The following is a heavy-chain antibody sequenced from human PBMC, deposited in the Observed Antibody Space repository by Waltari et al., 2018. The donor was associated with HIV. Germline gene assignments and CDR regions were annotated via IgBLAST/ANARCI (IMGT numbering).Heavy chain of an antibody. CDR3: ARDWRQPRGVYYGMDV. CDR1: GFTFSGYW. J-gene: IGHJ6*02. V-gene: IGHV3-74*01. D-gene: IGHD5-18*01. CDR2: SNSDDSRT. Sequence: EVQLVESGGGLVQPGGSLRLSCAASGFTFSGYWMHWVRQAPGKGLVWVSLSNSDDSRTTYAESVRGRFTISRDNAKNTLFLLMNSLRPEDTAVYYCARDWRQPRGVYYGMDVWGQGTTVTVSS.